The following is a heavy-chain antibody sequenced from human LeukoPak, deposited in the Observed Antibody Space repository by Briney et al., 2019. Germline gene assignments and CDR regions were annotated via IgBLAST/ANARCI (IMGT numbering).Heavy chain of an antibody. CDR2: IYYSGST. V-gene: IGHV4-39*01. CDR1: GGSISSSSYY. D-gene: IGHD6-13*01. J-gene: IGHJ3*02. CDR3: ARIYWCSSWSQKPQARAFDI. Sequence: PSETLSLTCTVSGGSISSSSYYWGWIRQPPGKGLEWIGSIYYSGSTYYNPSLKIRVTISVDTSKNQFSLKLSSVTAADTAVYYCARIYWCSSWSQKPQARAFDIWGQGTMVTVSS.